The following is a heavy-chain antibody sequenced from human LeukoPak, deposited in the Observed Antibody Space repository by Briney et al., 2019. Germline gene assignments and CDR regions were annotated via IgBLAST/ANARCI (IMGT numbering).Heavy chain of an antibody. Sequence: GGSLRLSCAASGFTFSSYNMNWVRQAPGKGLECISYISSRGSTIYYADSVKGRFTISRDNAKNSLYLQMNSLRADDTAVYYCARGGYCSGGTCYGAGWFDPWGQGTLVTVSS. J-gene: IGHJ5*02. CDR3: ARGGYCSGGTCYGAGWFDP. V-gene: IGHV3-48*01. CDR2: ISSRGSTI. CDR1: GFTFSSYN. D-gene: IGHD2-15*01.